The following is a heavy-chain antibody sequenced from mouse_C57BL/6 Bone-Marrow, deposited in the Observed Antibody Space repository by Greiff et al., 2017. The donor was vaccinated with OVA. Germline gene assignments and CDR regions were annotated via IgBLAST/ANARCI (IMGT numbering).Heavy chain of an antibody. J-gene: IGHJ4*01. CDR2: ISYDGSN. V-gene: IGHV3-6*01. CDR3: AREGGLYYAMDY. CDR1: GYSITSGYY. D-gene: IGHD3-1*01. Sequence: EVQLQESGPGLVKPSQSLSLTCSVTGYSITSGYYWNWIRQFPGNKLEWMGYISYDGSNNYNPSLKNRISITRDTSKNQFFLKLNSVTTEDTATYYCAREGGLYYAMDYWGQGTSVTVSS.